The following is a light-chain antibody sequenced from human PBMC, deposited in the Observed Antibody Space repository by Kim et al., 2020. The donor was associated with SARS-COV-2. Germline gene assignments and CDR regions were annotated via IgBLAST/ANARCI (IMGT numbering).Light chain of an antibody. CDR3: QQYNSYPWT. CDR2: DAS. Sequence: ASVGDRVIITCRASQSVSRWLAWDQQNPGRAPNVLIDDASSLESGVPSRFSASGSGTEFTLTISSLQPDDFATYYCQQYNSYPWTFGQGTKVDIK. V-gene: IGKV1-5*01. J-gene: IGKJ1*01. CDR1: QSVSRW.